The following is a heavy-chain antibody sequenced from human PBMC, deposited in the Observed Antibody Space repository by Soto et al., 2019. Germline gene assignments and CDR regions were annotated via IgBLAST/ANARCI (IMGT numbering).Heavy chain of an antibody. J-gene: IGHJ5*02. D-gene: IGHD3-3*01. CDR2: IYYSGST. CDR3: ATHVLRLLEAPNWLDP. CDR1: GGSISSSSYY. Sequence: PWETLSLTCTVSGGSISSSSYYWGWIRQPPGKGLEWIGSIYYSGSTYYNPSLKSRVTISVDTSKNQFSLKLSSVTAADTAVYYCATHVLRLLEAPNWLDPWGQGTLVTVSS. V-gene: IGHV4-39*01.